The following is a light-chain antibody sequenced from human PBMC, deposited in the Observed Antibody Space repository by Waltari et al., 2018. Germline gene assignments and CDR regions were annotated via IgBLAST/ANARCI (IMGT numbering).Light chain of an antibody. CDR2: GAS. Sequence: EIVMTQSPATLSVSPGERATLSCRASQSVSSNLPWYQQKPGQAPRLLIYGASTRATGIPARFSGSGSGTEFTLTISSLQSEDFAVYYCQQYNNWPRGTFGQWTKVEIK. CDR3: QQYNNWPRGT. CDR1: QSVSSN. J-gene: IGKJ1*01. V-gene: IGKV3-15*01.